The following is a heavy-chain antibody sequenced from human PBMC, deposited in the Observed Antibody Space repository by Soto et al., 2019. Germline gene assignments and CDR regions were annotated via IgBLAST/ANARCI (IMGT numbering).Heavy chain of an antibody. D-gene: IGHD3-9*01. CDR1: GYTFTSYE. CDR2: MNPNSGNT. J-gene: IGHJ6*02. V-gene: IGHV1-8*01. CDR3: ARERTTISMDV. Sequence: ASVKVSCKASGYTFTSYEINWVRQATGQGLEWMGWMNPNSGNTGYAQKFQGSVTMTRNTSISTAYMELSSLRSEDTAVYYCARERTTISMDVWGQGTTVTVSS.